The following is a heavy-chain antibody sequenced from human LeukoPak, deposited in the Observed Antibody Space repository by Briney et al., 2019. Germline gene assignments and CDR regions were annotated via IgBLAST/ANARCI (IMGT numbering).Heavy chain of an antibody. J-gene: IGHJ4*02. V-gene: IGHV3-30*03. CDR2: ISYDGSNK. CDR1: GFTFSSYG. D-gene: IGHD4-17*01. Sequence: GGSLRLSCAASGFTFSSYGMHWVRQAPDKGLEWVAVISYDGSNKYYADSVKGRFTISRDNSKNTLYLQMNSLKTEDTAVYYCTTEDYGDYVSPHWGQGTLVTVSS. CDR3: TTEDYGDYVSPH.